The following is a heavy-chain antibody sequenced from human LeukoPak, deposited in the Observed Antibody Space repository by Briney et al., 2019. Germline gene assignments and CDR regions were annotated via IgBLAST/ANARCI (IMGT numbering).Heavy chain of an antibody. V-gene: IGHV1-18*01. D-gene: IGHD2-2*01. CDR2: ISTSNGDT. CDR3: ARDSEDIVLVPGVASFDS. CDR1: GYPFTSFG. Sequence: VASVKVSCKASGYPFTSFGISWVRQAPGQGLEWMGWISTSNGDTYYAQKFQGRVTMTTDTSTNTAYMELRSLRSDDTAVYYCARDSEDIVLVPGVASFDSWGQGSLVTISS. J-gene: IGHJ4*02.